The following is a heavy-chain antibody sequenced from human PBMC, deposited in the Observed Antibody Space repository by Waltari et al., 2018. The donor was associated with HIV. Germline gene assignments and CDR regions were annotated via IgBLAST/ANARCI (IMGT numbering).Heavy chain of an antibody. D-gene: IGHD2-2*01. Sequence: QGQMVESGGGVVQPGRSLRLSCADSGFTFRSNAVHWVRQAPGKGLEWGALISHDGTNTYYADSVKGRFVISRDNSKNTLDLQMNSLTIDDTAVYYCARDLISGIMPRSYYYGLDVWGQGTTVTVSS. J-gene: IGHJ6*02. CDR1: GFTFRSNA. V-gene: IGHV3-30*09. CDR2: ISHDGTNT. CDR3: ARDLISGIMPRSYYYGLDV.